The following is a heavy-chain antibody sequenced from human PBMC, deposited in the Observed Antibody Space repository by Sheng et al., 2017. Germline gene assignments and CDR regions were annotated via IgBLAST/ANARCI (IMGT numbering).Heavy chain of an antibody. Sequence: MDWVRQAPGKGLEWVSSISSSSSYIYYADSVKGRFTISRDNAKNSLYLQMNSLRAEDTAVYYCARARYKTGDTTDGHWGQGTLVTVSS. D-gene: IGHD7-27*01. CDR2: ISSSSSYI. J-gene: IGHJ4*02. V-gene: IGHV3-21*01. CDR3: ARARYKTGDTTDGH.